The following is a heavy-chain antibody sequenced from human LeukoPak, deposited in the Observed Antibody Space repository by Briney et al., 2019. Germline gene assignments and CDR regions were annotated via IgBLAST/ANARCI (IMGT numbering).Heavy chain of an antibody. Sequence: RASVKVSCKASGYTFTSYGISWVRQAPGQGLEWMGWISAYNGNTNYAQKLQGRVTMTTDTSTSTAYMELRSLRSDDTAVYYCARDIRIAAAGTRDSDYWGQGTLVTVSS. CDR3: ARDIRIAAAGTRDSDY. J-gene: IGHJ4*02. V-gene: IGHV1-18*04. CDR2: ISAYNGNT. CDR1: GYTFTSYG. D-gene: IGHD6-13*01.